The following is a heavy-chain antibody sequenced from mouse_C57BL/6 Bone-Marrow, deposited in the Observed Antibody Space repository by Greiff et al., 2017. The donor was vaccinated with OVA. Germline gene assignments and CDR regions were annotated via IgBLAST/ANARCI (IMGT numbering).Heavy chain of an antibody. CDR1: GYTFTSYD. CDR3: ARIPYDYDGYWYFDV. CDR2: IYPRDGST. Sequence: QVQLKESGPELVKPGASVKLSCKASGYTFTSYDINWVKQRPGQGLEWIGWIYPRDGSTKYNEKFKGKATLTVDTSSSTAYMELHSLTSEDSAVYVCARIPYDYDGYWYFDVWGTGTTVTVSS. J-gene: IGHJ1*03. V-gene: IGHV1-85*01. D-gene: IGHD2-4*01.